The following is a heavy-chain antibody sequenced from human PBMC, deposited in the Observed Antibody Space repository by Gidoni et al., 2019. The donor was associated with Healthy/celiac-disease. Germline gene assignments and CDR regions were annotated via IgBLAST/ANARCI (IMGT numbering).Heavy chain of an antibody. CDR2: ISAYNGNT. J-gene: IGHJ6*02. CDR3: ARVRGYGSGSYYYYYGMDV. D-gene: IGHD3-10*01. Sequence: QVQLVQSGAEVKKPGASVKVSCKASGFTFTSHGISWVRQAPGQGLEWMGWISAYNGNTNYAQKLQGRVTMTTDTSTSTAYMGLRSLRSDDTAVYYCARVRGYGSGSYYYYYGMDVWGQGTTVTVSS. CDR1: GFTFTSHG. V-gene: IGHV1-18*04.